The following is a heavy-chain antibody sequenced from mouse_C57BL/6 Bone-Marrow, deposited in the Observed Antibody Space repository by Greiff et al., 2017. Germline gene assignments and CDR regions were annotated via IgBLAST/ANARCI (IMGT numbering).Heavy chain of an antibody. CDR3: VRQYDYDSYYFDY. D-gene: IGHD2-4*01. CDR2: IRSKSNNYAT. J-gene: IGHJ2*01. Sequence: EVHLVESGGGLVQPKGSLKLSCAASGFSFNTYAMNWVRQAPGKGLEWVARIRSKSNNYATYYADSVKDRFTISRDDSESMLYLQMNNLKTEDTAMYYCVRQYDYDSYYFDYWGQGTTLTVSS. V-gene: IGHV10-1*01. CDR1: GFSFNTYA.